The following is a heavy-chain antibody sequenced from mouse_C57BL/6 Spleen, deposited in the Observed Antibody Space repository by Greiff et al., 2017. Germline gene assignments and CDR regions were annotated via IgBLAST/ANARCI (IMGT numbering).Heavy chain of an antibody. CDR1: GFSLTSYG. V-gene: IGHV2-2*01. D-gene: IGHD2-4*01. CDR2: IWSGGNT. Sequence: QVQLKESGPGLVQPSQSLSITCTVSGFSLTSYGVHWVRQSPGKGLEWLGVIWSGGNTDYNAAFISSMSISKDNSKRQVFFKMNSLQADDTAIYYCAGYDYHDLFAYWGQGTLVTVSA. CDR3: AGYDYHDLFAY. J-gene: IGHJ3*01.